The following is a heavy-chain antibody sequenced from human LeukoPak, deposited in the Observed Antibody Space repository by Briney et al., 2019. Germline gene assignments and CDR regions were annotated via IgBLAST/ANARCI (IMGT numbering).Heavy chain of an antibody. V-gene: IGHV3-30*18. CDR2: ISYDGSNK. J-gene: IGHJ4*02. Sequence: GGSLRLSCAASGFTFSSYGMHWVGQAPGKGLEWVAVISYDGSNKYYADSVKGRFTISRDNSKNTLYLQMNSLRAEDTAVYYCVKGHDSSGYYLSYFDYWGQGALVTVSS. D-gene: IGHD3-22*01. CDR1: GFTFSSYG. CDR3: VKGHDSSGYYLSYFDY.